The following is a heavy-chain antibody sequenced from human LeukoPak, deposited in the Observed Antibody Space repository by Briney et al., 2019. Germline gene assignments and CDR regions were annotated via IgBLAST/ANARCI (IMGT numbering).Heavy chain of an antibody. D-gene: IGHD3-10*01. V-gene: IGHV4-38-2*01. CDR1: GYSISSGYY. CDR2: IYHSGST. J-gene: IGHJ5*02. Sequence: PSETLSLTCAVSGYSISSGYYWGWIRHPPGKGREWIGSIYHSGSTYYNPSLKGRVTISVDTSKNQFSLKLSSVTAADTAVYYCARGVLLQSWFDPWGQGTLVTVSS. CDR3: ARGVLLQSWFDP.